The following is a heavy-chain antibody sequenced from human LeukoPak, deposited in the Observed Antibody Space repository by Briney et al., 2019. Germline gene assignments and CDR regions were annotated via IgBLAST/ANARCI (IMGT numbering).Heavy chain of an antibody. V-gene: IGHV4-39*01. Sequence: SETLSLTCTVSGGSISSSSKFWGWIRQPPGKGLEWIGSLHPSTTTYYNPSLRSRVGISVDTSKNQFYLTLSSVTAADTAVYYCARPYYYDSRIDPWGQGILVTVSS. D-gene: IGHD3-22*01. CDR2: LHPSTTT. CDR1: GGSISSSSKF. CDR3: ARPYYYDSRIDP. J-gene: IGHJ5*02.